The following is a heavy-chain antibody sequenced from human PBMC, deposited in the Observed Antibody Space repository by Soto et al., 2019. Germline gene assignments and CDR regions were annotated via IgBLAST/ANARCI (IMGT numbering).Heavy chain of an antibody. CDR2: ISWNSGSI. D-gene: IGHD1-20*01. CDR3: AKDSYDSITDMDY. CDR1: GFTFDDYA. Sequence: EVQLVESGGGLVQPGRSLRLSCAASGFTFDDYAMHWVRQAPGKGLEWVSGISWNSGSIGYADSVKGRFTISRDNAKNSLYLQMNSLRAEDTALYYCAKDSYDSITDMDYWGQGTLVTVSS. J-gene: IGHJ4*02. V-gene: IGHV3-9*01.